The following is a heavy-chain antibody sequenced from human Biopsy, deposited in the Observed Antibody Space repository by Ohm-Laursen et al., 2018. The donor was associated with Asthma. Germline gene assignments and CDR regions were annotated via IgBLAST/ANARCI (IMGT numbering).Heavy chain of an antibody. J-gene: IGHJ3*02. V-gene: IGHV3-30*03. Sequence: SLRLSRAASGFTFSIYDIHWVRQAPRKGLEWVAVISYDGGNKFYGDSVKGRFTLSRDNSRNTLYLQMNSLRVEDTAIYYCARTHERWTSIQDDALDIWGQGTMVIVSS. CDR3: ARTHERWTSIQDDALDI. CDR1: GFTFSIYD. D-gene: IGHD4-23*01. CDR2: ISYDGGNK.